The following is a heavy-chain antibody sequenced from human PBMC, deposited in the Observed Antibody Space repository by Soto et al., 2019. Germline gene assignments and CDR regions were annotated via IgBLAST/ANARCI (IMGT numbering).Heavy chain of an antibody. J-gene: IGHJ2*01. CDR3: TRGSTLDPAYF. D-gene: IGHD2-2*01. V-gene: IGHV3-49*04. CDR1: RIPLDDLA. CDR2: IRNQSYQETA. Sequence: SLRLSCAGFRIPLDDLAINWVRQAPGKGLEWVGLIRNQSYQETAEYAVAVKGRCTISRDTFNGIAYLQMSSLKIEDSGVYNCTRGSTLDPAYF.